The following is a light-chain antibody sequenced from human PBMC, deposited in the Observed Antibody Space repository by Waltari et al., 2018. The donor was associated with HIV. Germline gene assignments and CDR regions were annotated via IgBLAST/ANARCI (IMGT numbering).Light chain of an antibody. CDR1: QDITSH. CDR2: GAS. J-gene: IGKJ1*01. V-gene: IGKV1-9*01. Sequence: DIQLTQSPSFLSASVGDRVTITCRASQDITSHLAWSQQKSGRAPNLLVYGASSLQSGVPSRFSGGGSGTEFSLTISDLQPEDSATYYCQQLNVYPWTFGLGTRVEIK. CDR3: QQLNVYPWT.